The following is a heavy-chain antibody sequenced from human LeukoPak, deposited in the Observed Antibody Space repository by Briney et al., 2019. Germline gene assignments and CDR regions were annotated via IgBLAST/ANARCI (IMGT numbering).Heavy chain of an antibody. CDR1: GGTFSSYA. Sequence: SAKVSCKASGGTFSSYAISWVRQAPGQGLEWMGGIIPIFGTANYAQKFQGRVTITTDESTSTADMELSSLRSEDTAVYYCARDWDYGDNSGNYWGQGTLVTVSS. CDR3: ARDWDYGDNSGNY. J-gene: IGHJ4*02. D-gene: IGHD4/OR15-4a*01. V-gene: IGHV1-69*05. CDR2: IIPIFGTA.